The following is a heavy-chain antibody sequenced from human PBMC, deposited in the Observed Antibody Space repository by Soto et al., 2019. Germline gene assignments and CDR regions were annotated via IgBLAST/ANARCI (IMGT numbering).Heavy chain of an antibody. CDR2: INPNSGGT. CDR1: GYTFTEYY. CDR3: ASVVTIFGVDPCYYGMDV. D-gene: IGHD3-3*01. J-gene: IGHJ6*02. V-gene: IGHV1-2*02. Sequence: AAVKVSCKPSGYTFTEYYMHCVRQAPLQWRDGMGWINPNSGGTNYAQKFQGRVTMTRDTSISTAYMELSRLRSDDTAVYYCASVVTIFGVDPCYYGMDVWGQGTTVTVSS.